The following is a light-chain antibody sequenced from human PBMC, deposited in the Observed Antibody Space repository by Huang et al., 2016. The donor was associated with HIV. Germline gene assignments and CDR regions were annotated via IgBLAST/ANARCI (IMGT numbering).Light chain of an antibody. CDR2: SGS. CDR3: QQSYNTLT. CDR1: QNINTY. J-gene: IGKJ3*01. V-gene: IGKV1-39*01. Sequence: DIQMTQSPSSLSASVGDRVTITCRASQNINTYLNWYQQTPGKAPKLLIYSGSTLQSGVPSRFSGSVSATDFTLTISSLQPEDFATYYCQQSYNTLTFGPGTKVDI.